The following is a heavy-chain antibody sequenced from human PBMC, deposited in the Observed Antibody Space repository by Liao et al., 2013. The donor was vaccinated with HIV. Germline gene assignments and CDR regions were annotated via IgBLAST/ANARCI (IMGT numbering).Heavy chain of an antibody. CDR1: GGSISGNY. CDR2: IYSSGST. J-gene: IGHJ4*02. CDR3: ARDWDRAGIIVGTFDY. D-gene: IGHD2-21*01. Sequence: QVQLQESGQGLVKPSDTLSLTCTVSGGSISGNYWSWIRQPAGKGLEWIGRIYSSGSTDYNPSLKSRVTLALDTSKNQFSLNLRSVTAADTAVYFCARDWDRAGIIVGTFDYWGLGIRVTVSS. V-gene: IGHV4-4*07.